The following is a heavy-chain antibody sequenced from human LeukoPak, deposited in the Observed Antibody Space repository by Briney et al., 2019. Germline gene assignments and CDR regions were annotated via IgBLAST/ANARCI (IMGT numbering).Heavy chain of an antibody. Sequence: GGSLRLSCAASGFTFSSYSMNWVRQAPGKGLEWVSYISSSSSTIYYADSVKGRFSISRDNAKYSLYLQMNSLRAEDTAVYYCARDGRRKYCSGGSCYTDAFDIWGQGTMVTVSS. V-gene: IGHV3-48*01. CDR2: ISSSSSTI. D-gene: IGHD2-15*01. J-gene: IGHJ3*02. CDR3: ARDGRRKYCSGGSCYTDAFDI. CDR1: GFTFSSYS.